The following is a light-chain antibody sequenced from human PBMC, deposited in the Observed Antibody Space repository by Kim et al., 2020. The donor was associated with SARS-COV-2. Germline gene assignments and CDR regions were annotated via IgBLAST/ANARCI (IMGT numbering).Light chain of an antibody. CDR2: TNN. Sequence: ELTQPPSVSGTPGQRVIISCSGSSSNIGSKDVNWYQQLPGTAPKVLIHTNNQRPSGVPDRFSGSKSGTSASLAISGLRSEDEADYFCASWDVSLHGWVFGGGTQLTVL. CDR1: SSNIGSKD. J-gene: IGLJ3*02. CDR3: ASWDVSLHGWV. V-gene: IGLV1-44*01.